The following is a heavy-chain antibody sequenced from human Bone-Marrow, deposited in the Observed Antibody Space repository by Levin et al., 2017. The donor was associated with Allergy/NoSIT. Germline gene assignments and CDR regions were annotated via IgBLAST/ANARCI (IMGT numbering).Heavy chain of an antibody. V-gene: IGHV4-30-2*01. CDR3: VRDPGGGAYDI. CDR1: GGSFSSDGYS. J-gene: IGHJ3*02. CDR2: IYQSGRT. D-gene: IGHD3-16*01. Sequence: SETLSLTCAVSGGSFSSDGYSWSWIRQPPGKGLEWIGNIYQSGRTYYNPSLESRVAMLLDGSRDQFSLSLSSVTAADTAVYYCVRDPGGGAYDIWGQGTRVTVSS.